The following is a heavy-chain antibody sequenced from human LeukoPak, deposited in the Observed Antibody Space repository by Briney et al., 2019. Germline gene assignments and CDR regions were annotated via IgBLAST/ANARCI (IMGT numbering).Heavy chain of an antibody. D-gene: IGHD1-26*01. Sequence: GGSLRLSCATSGFTFSSIWMSWVRQAPGKGLEWVANIKHDGSETNYVDSVKGRFTISRDNAKNSLHLQMNSLRVEDTAVYYCDKSGGPHGMDVWGQGTTVTVSS. J-gene: IGHJ6*02. V-gene: IGHV3-7*02. CDR2: IKHDGSET. CDR3: DKSGGPHGMDV. CDR1: GFTFSSIW.